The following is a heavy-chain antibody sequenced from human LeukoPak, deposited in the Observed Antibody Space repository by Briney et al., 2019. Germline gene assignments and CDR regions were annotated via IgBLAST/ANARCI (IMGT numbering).Heavy chain of an antibody. CDR3: ARIYGDYGYWFDP. CDR1: GGTFSSYA. Sequence: SVKVSCKASGGTFSSYAISWVRQAPGQGLEWMGGIIPIFGTANYAQKFQGRVTITADESTSTASMELSSLRSEDTAVYYCARIYGDYGYWFDPWGQGTLVTVSS. V-gene: IGHV1-69*13. D-gene: IGHD4-17*01. J-gene: IGHJ5*02. CDR2: IIPIFGTA.